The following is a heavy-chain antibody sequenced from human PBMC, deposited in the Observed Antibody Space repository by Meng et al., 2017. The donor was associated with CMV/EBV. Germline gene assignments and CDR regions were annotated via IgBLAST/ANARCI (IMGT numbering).Heavy chain of an antibody. D-gene: IGHD6-13*01. CDR3: ARDLGAAADPNWFDP. J-gene: IGHJ5*02. CDR1: GGASSSYY. CDR2: IYTSGST. V-gene: IGHV4-4*07. Sequence: VSGGASSSYYCSWIRQPAGKGLEWIGRIYTSGSTNYNPSLKSRVTMSVDTSKNQFSLKLSSVTAADTAVYYCARDLGAAADPNWFDPWGQGTLVTVSS.